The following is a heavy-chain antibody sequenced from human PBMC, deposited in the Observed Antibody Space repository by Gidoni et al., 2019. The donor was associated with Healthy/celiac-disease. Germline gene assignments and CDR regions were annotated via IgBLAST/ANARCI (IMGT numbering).Heavy chain of an antibody. D-gene: IGHD6-13*01. J-gene: IGHJ6*02. CDR2: IVVGSGNT. CDR3: AAAIAAAASWYYYGMDV. CDR1: GFTFTSSA. V-gene: IGHV1-58*01. Sequence: QMQLVQSGPEVKKPGTSVKVSCKASGFTFTSSAVQWVRQARGQRLEWIGWIVVGSGNTNYAQKFQERVTITRDMSTSTAYMELSSLRSEDTAVYYCAAAIAAAASWYYYGMDVWGQGTTVTVSS.